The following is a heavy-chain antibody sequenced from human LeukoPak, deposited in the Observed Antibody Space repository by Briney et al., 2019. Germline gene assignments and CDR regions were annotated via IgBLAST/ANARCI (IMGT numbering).Heavy chain of an antibody. CDR1: GGTFSSYA. D-gene: IGHD4-17*01. J-gene: IGHJ4*02. V-gene: IGHV1-69*04. Sequence: VASVKVSCKASGGTFSSYAISWVRQAPGQGLEWMGRIIPILGIANYAQKFQGRVTITADKSTSTAYMELSSLRSEDTAVYYCARDPYGDYSNPNDYWGQGTLVTVSS. CDR3: ARDPYGDYSNPNDY. CDR2: IIPILGIA.